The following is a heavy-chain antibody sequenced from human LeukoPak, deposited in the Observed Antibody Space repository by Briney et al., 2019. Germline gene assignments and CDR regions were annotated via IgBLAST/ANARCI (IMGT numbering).Heavy chain of an antibody. CDR3: ARDAYCSGGGCYSGWFDP. J-gene: IGHJ5*02. CDR2: THYSGST. V-gene: IGHV4-59*01. CDR1: GGSISSYY. D-gene: IGHD2-15*01. Sequence: PSETLSLTCTVSGGSISSYYWTWIRQTPGKGLEWIGYTHYSGSTKYNPSLKSRVTISVDTPKNQFSLKLSSVTAADTAVYYCARDAYCSGGGCYSGWFDPWGQGTLVTVSS.